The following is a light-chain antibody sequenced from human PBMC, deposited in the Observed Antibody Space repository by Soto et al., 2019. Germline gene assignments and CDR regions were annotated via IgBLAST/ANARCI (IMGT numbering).Light chain of an antibody. CDR3: QQYNSYSPLT. CDR2: KAS. V-gene: IGKV1-5*03. Sequence: DIQMTQSPSTLSASVGDRVTITCRASQSISSWLAWYQQKPGKAPKLLIYKASSLESVVPSRFSGSGSGTEFPLTISSLQPDDFATYYCQQYNSYSPLTFGGGTKVEIK. CDR1: QSISSW. J-gene: IGKJ4*01.